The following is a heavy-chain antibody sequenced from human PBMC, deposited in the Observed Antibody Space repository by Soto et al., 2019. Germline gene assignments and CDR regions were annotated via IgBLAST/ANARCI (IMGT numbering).Heavy chain of an antibody. J-gene: IGHJ6*02. CDR1: GYTFTGYY. D-gene: IGHD6-13*01. CDR2: INPNSGGT. Sequence: ASVKVSFKASGYTFTGYYMHWVRQAPGQGLEWMGWINPNSGGTNYAQKFQGRVTMTRDTSISTAYMELSRLRSDDTAVYYCARVSSSWFPTYYYYYGMDVWGQGTTVTVSS. V-gene: IGHV1-2*02. CDR3: ARVSSSWFPTYYYYYGMDV.